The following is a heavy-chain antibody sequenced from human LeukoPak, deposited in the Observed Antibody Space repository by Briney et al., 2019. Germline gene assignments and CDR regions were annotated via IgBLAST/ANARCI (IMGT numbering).Heavy chain of an antibody. D-gene: IGHD3-9*01. CDR1: GFTVSSHY. J-gene: IGHJ4*02. CDR2: IYSGGST. V-gene: IGHV3-66*01. CDR3: ALTGYYSIDY. Sequence: GGSLRLSCAASGFTVSSHYMSWVRQAPGQGLEWVSVIYSGGSTYYADSVKGRFTISRDNSKNTLYLQMNSLRAEDTAVYYCALTGYYSIDYWGQGTLVTVSS.